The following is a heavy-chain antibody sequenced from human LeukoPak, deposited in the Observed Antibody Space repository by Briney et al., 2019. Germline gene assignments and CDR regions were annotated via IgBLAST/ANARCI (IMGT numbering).Heavy chain of an antibody. CDR2: ISSSGSTI. D-gene: IGHD6-13*01. V-gene: IGHV3-11*04. CDR1: GFTFSDYY. Sequence: GGSLRLSCAASGFTFSDYYMSWIRQAPGKGLEWVSYISSSGSTIYYADSVKGRLTISRDNAKNSLYLQMNSLRAEDTAVYYCARDPSIAAAGKTSDAFDIWGQGTMVTVSS. CDR3: ARDPSIAAAGKTSDAFDI. J-gene: IGHJ3*02.